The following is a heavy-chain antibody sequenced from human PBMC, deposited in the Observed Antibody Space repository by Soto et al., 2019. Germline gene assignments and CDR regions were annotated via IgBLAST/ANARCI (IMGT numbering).Heavy chain of an antibody. Sequence: PSETLSLTCSVSDGSISPYYWHLIRQPAWKGLEGIGLIDANGYTNYDPSLKVRVTMSVDTSKNQFSLKVTSVTAADTAMYYCARDGGGSVVPNWLDPWGRGTLVTVSS. J-gene: IGHJ5*02. D-gene: IGHD3-22*01. CDR2: IDANGYT. CDR1: DGSISPYY. CDR3: ARDGGGSVVPNWLDP. V-gene: IGHV4-4*07.